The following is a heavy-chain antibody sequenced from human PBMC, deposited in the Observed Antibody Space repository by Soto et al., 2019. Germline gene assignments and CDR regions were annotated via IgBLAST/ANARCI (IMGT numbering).Heavy chain of an antibody. V-gene: IGHV4-4*07. CDR1: SGSISSYY. CDR2: VYTSGST. CDR3: ARGSTKGFDY. J-gene: IGHJ4*02. Sequence: QVPLQESGPGLVKPSETLSLTCTVSSGSISSYYWSWIRQPAGRGLEWIGRVYTSGSTNYSPSLKSRVTMSMDTSKNQFSLNLRSVTAADTAVYYCARGSTKGFDYWGQGTLVTVSS. D-gene: IGHD2-8*01.